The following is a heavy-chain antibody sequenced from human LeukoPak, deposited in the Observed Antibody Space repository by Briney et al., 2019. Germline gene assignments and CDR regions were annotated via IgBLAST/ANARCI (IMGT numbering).Heavy chain of an antibody. CDR1: GLSLRISGVG. CDR3: AHTYYFGLGSYYNWYFQH. D-gene: IGHD3-10*01. J-gene: IGHJ1*01. Sequence: SGPTLVNPTQTPTLTCTFSGLSLRISGVGVAWLRQPPGKALEWLALIYWDDDKRYSPSLKRRLTITKDTSKNQVVLTMTNMDPVDTATYYCAHTYYFGLGSYYNWYFQHWGQGTLVTVSS. CDR2: IYWDDDK. V-gene: IGHV2-5*02.